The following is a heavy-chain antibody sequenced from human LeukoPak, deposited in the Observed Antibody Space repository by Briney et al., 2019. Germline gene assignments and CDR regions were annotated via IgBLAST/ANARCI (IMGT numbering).Heavy chain of an antibody. CDR3: AKGPDSSGYYYFDY. D-gene: IGHD3-22*01. CDR2: ISGDGGST. J-gene: IGHJ4*02. Sequence: PGGSLRLSCAASGFTFDDYAMHWVRQAPGKGLEWVSLISGDGGSTYYADSVKGRFTISRDNSKNSPYLQMNSLRTEDTALYYCAKGPDSSGYYYFDYWGQGTLVTVSS. CDR1: GFTFDDYA. V-gene: IGHV3-43*02.